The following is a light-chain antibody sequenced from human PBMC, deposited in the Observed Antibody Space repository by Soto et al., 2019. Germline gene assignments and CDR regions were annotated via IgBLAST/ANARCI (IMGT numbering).Light chain of an antibody. V-gene: IGKV3D-15*01. CDR1: QSVSNN. CDR3: QQYNNWPPVT. CDR2: GAS. J-gene: IGKJ3*01. Sequence: VLTQSPGTLSLSPGDSATLSCRASQSVSNNYLAWYQQKPGQAPRLIIYGASNRATGIPARFSGSGSGTEFTLTISSLQSEDFAVYFCQQYNNWPPVTXGPGTKVDI.